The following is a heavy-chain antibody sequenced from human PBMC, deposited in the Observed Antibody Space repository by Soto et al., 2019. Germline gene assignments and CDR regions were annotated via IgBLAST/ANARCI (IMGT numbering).Heavy chain of an antibody. V-gene: IGHV4-59*08. CDR3: ARHTPAISISDH. CDR1: GGSISSNY. J-gene: IGHJ4*02. D-gene: IGHD2-15*01. CDR2: IYYSGST. Sequence: SETLSLTCIVSGGSISSNYWSWIRQPPGKGLEWIGYIYYSGSTNYNPSLKSRVTISVDTSKNQFSLKLSSVTAADTAVYYCARHTPAISISDHWGQGTLVTVSS.